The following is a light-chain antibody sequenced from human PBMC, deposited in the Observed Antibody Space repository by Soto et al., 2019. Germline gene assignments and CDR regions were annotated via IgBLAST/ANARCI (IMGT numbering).Light chain of an antibody. CDR3: QQGHNWPLI. CDR1: QSISSE. V-gene: IGKV3-15*01. Sequence: EIVMTQSPATLSVSPGESATLSCRASQSISSELAWYQQKPGQPPRLLIYGAATRATGVPARYTGSGSGSDFTLTLSGLQSEDCAVYYCQQGHNWPLILGQGTRLEI. CDR2: GAA. J-gene: IGKJ2*01.